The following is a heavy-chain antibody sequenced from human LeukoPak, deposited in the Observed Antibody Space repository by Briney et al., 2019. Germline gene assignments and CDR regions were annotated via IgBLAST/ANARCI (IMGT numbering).Heavy chain of an antibody. CDR1: GYTFTSYD. D-gene: IGHD6-25*01. CDR3: ARIVAARQGYFQH. Sequence: ASVKVSRKASGYTFTSYDINWVRQATGQGLEWMGWMNPNSGNTGYAQKFQGRVTMTRNTSISTAYVELSSLRSEDTAVYYCARIVAARQGYFQHWGQGTLVTVSS. J-gene: IGHJ1*01. V-gene: IGHV1-8*01. CDR2: MNPNSGNT.